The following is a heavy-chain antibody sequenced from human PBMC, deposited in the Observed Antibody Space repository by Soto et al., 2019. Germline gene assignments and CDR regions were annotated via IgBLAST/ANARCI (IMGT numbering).Heavy chain of an antibody. CDR1: GGTFSSYA. CDR3: ARDESPRITMIVVVHTPYYYYGMDV. D-gene: IGHD3-22*01. CDR2: IIPIFGTA. Sequence: SVKVSCKASGGTFSSYAISWVRQAPGQGLEWTGGIIPIFGTANYAQKFQGRVTITADESTSTAYMELSSLRSEDTAVYYCARDESPRITMIVVVHTPYYYYGMDVWG. V-gene: IGHV1-69*13. J-gene: IGHJ6*02.